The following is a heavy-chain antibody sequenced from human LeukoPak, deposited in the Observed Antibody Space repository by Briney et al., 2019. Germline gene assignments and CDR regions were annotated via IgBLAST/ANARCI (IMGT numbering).Heavy chain of an antibody. D-gene: IGHD2-2*01. CDR1: GFTFSSYA. J-gene: IGHJ4*02. V-gene: IGHV3-23*01. CDR2: ISGSGGST. Sequence: GGSLRLSCAASGFTFSSYAMSWVCQAPGKGLEWVSAISGSGGSTYYADSVKGRFTISRDNSKNTLYLQMNSLRAEDTAVYYCAKDWIVVVPAASDYWGQGTLVTVSS. CDR3: AKDWIVVVPAASDY.